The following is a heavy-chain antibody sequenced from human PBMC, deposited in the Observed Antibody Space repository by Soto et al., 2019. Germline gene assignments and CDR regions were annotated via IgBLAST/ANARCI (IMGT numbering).Heavy chain of an antibody. Sequence: QVQLQESGPGLVKPSETLSLTCTVSGGSVSNDYWSWIRQPPGKGLEWIGYIYDSGSTYYNPPLKGRVTPSVGQSQNQFSLELRAVAAADTAGDFCAGKNLGNSNWFDPWGQGTLVTVSS. J-gene: IGHJ5*02. CDR1: GGSVSNDY. CDR3: AGKNLGNSNWFDP. V-gene: IGHV4-59*02. D-gene: IGHD3-16*01. CDR2: IYDSGST.